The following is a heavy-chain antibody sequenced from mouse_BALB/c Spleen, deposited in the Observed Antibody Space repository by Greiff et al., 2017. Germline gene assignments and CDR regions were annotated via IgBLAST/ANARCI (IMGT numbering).Heavy chain of an antibody. D-gene: IGHD2-4*01. CDR1: GFTFSSYG. J-gene: IGHJ3*01. Sequence: DVQLVESGGDLVKPGGSLKLSCAASGFTFSSYGMSWVRQTPDKRLEWVATISSGGSYTYYPDSVKGRFTISRDNAKNTLYLQMSSLKSEDTAMYYCARFYYDYDGAWFAYWGQGTLVTVSA. CDR2: ISSGGSYT. CDR3: ARFYYDYDGAWFAY. V-gene: IGHV5-6*01.